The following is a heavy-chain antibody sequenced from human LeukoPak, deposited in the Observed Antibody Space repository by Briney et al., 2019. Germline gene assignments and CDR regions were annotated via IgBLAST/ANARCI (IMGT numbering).Heavy chain of an antibody. V-gene: IGHV1-2*06. Sequence: GASVKVSCKASGYTFTSYHMHWVRQAPGQGLEWMGRINPNSGGTNYAQKFQGRVTMTRDTFISTAHMELSRLRSDDTAVYYCASSYGSGSYYNGGDFDYWGQGTLVTVSS. D-gene: IGHD3-10*01. CDR1: GYTFTSYH. J-gene: IGHJ4*02. CDR3: ASSYGSGSYYNGGDFDY. CDR2: INPNSGGT.